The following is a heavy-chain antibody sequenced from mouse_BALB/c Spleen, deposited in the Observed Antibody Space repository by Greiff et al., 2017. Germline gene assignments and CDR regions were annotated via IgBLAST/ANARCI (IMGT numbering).Heavy chain of an antibody. CDR3: TRGDGYTKSLFAY. V-gene: IGHV1-5*01. CDR2: IYPGNSDT. J-gene: IGHJ3*01. CDR1: GYSFTSYW. Sequence: VQLQQSGTVLARPGASVRMSCKASGYSFTSYWMHWVKQRPGQGLEWIGAIYPGNSDTSYNQKFKGKAKLTAVTSASTAYMELSSLTNEDSAVYYCTRGDGYTKSLFAYWGQGTLVTVSA. D-gene: IGHD2-3*01.